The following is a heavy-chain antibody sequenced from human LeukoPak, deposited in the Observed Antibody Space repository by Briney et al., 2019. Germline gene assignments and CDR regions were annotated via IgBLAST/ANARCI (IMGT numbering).Heavy chain of an antibody. CDR2: IDPSDSYT. CDR1: GYSFTSYW. D-gene: IGHD3-10*01. Sequence: GESLKISCMGSGYSFTSYWISWVRQMPGKGLEWMGRIDPSDSYTNYSPSFQGHVTISADKSISTAYLQWSSLKASDTAMYYCARQGTMVRSFGYWGQGTLVTVSS. J-gene: IGHJ4*02. V-gene: IGHV5-10-1*01. CDR3: ARQGTMVRSFGY.